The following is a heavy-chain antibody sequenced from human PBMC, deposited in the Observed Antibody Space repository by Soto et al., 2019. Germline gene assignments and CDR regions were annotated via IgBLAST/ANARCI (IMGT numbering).Heavy chain of an antibody. J-gene: IGHJ4*02. CDR2: INSDGSST. D-gene: IGHD2-15*01. CDR1: GFTFSSYW. Sequence: EVQLVESGGGLVQPGGSLRLSCAASGFTFSSYWMHWVRQAPGKGLVWVSRINSDGSSTSYADSVKGRFTISRDKAKNTLYRQMNGLRAEETAVYYCARVYCSGGRCYHLDQWGQGPPVTVSS. CDR3: ARVYCSGGRCYHLDQ. V-gene: IGHV3-74*01.